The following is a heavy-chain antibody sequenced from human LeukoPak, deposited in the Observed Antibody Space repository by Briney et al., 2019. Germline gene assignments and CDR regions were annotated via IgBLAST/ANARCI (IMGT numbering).Heavy chain of an antibody. CDR3: ATSRNWNVLDFHH. Sequence: ASVKVSCKTSGYTFTNYGISWVRQAPGQGLEWMGWINPNSGGTNYAQKFQGRVTMTRDTSISTAYMELSRLRSDDTAVYYCATSRNWNVLDFHHWGQGTLVTVSA. J-gene: IGHJ1*01. CDR2: INPNSGGT. V-gene: IGHV1-2*02. CDR1: GYTFTNYG. D-gene: IGHD1-1*01.